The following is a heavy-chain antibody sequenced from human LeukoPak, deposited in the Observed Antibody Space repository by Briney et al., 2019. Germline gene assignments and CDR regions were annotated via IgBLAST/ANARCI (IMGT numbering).Heavy chain of an antibody. CDR1: GGSFSGYY. V-gene: IGHV4-34*01. Sequence: PSETLSLTCAVYGGSFSGYYWSWIRQPPGKGLEWIGEINHSGSTNYNPSLKSRVTISVDTSKNQFSLKLSSVTAADTAVYYCASRTTAMAFDYWGQGTLVTVSS. CDR2: INHSGST. CDR3: ASRTTAMAFDY. D-gene: IGHD5-18*01. J-gene: IGHJ4*02.